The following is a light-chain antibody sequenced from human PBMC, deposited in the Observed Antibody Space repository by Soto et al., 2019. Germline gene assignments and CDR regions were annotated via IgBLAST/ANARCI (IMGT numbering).Light chain of an antibody. Sequence: DIQMTQSPSTLSASVGDRVTITCRASQSVTKWLACYQQKPGKAPNLLIYKASSLESGVPSRFGGSGSGTEFTLTISSLQPDDFAVYYCQQYNNWPPITFGQGTRLEIK. CDR2: KAS. J-gene: IGKJ5*01. V-gene: IGKV1-5*03. CDR1: QSVTKW. CDR3: QQYNNWPPIT.